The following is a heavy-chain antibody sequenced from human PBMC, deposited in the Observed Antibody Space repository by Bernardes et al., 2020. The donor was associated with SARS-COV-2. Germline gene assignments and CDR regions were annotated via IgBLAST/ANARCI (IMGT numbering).Heavy chain of an antibody. CDR3: ARLSFWGDFVIDH. J-gene: IGHJ4*02. D-gene: IGHD3-16*01. CDR1: GGSVSGFY. V-gene: IGHV4-59*02. CDR2: RYYNKDA. Sequence: SETLSLTCNVSGGSVSGFYWGWFRQPPGKGLEYIGFRYYNKDADYNPSLNNRVTISVDTPNNHFSLDLTSLTAADTAIYYCARLSFWGDFVIDHWGPGTLVTVSS.